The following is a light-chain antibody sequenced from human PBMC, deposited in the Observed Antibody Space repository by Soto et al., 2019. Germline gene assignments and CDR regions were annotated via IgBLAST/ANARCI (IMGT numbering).Light chain of an antibody. J-gene: IGLJ3*02. CDR1: SSDVGGYRY. CDR3: SSYTTTSTNWV. V-gene: IGLV2-14*01. CDR2: EVT. Sequence: QSALTQPASVSGSPGQSITISCTGTSSDVGGYRYVSWYQQNPGKAPKLIVYEVTYRPSGVSNRFSGSKSGNTASLTISGLQPEDEADYYCSSYTTTSTNWVFGGGTQLTVL.